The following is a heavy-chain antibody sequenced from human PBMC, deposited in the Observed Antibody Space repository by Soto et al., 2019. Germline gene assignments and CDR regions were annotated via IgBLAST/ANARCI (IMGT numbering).Heavy chain of an antibody. V-gene: IGHV3-7*01. CDR1: GFTFSSYW. CDR2: IKQDGSEK. D-gene: IGHD6-13*01. CDR3: ARDSQQLTTDY. Sequence: EVQLVESGGGLVQPGGSLRLSCAASGFTFSSYWMSWVRQAPGKGLEWVANIKQDGSEKYYVDSVKGRFTISRDNAKKSLCLQMNSLRAEDTAVYYCARDSQQLTTDYWGQGTLVTVSS. J-gene: IGHJ4*02.